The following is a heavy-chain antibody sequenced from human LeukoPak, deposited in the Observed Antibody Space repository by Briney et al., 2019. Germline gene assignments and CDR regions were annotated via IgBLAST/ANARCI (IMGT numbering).Heavy chain of an antibody. CDR1: RYPFSKYG. D-gene: IGHD2-15*01. Sequence: ASVKVSCLASRYPFSKYGISWVRQAPGQGLEWMGWVSSYNGNTDYAQKLQGRVTMTTDTSTTRAYMELRSLRADDTAKYYCVRHCFIGRCAAEYWGQGTLVTVSS. J-gene: IGHJ4*02. CDR3: VRHCFIGRCAAEY. V-gene: IGHV1-18*01. CDR2: VSSYNGNT.